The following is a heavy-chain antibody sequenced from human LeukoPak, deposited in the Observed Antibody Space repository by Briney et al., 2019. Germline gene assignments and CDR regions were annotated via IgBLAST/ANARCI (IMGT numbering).Heavy chain of an antibody. V-gene: IGHV1-69*04. CDR2: IIPTLGIA. CDR3: ARDMGDTAMVTDYYYYGMDV. CDR1: GGTFSSYA. D-gene: IGHD5-18*01. Sequence: SVKVSCKASGGTFSSYAISWVRQAPGQGLEWMGRIIPTLGIANYAQKFQGRVTITADKSTSTAYMELSSLRSEDTAVYYCARDMGDTAMVTDYYYYGMDVWGQGTTVTVSS. J-gene: IGHJ6*02.